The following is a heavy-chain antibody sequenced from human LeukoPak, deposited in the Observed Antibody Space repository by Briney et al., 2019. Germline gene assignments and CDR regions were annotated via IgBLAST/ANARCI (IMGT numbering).Heavy chain of an antibody. CDR3: ARGAGTTVYYMDV. V-gene: IGHV3-30*01. CDR2: ISSDGSHK. Sequence: PGRSLRLSCAASGFTFSGSAMHWVRQAPGKGLEWVAVISSDGSHKYYADSVKGQFTISRDNSNNTLYLHMNSLRPEDTAVYYCARGAGTTVYYMDVWGKGTTVTVSS. D-gene: IGHD1-7*01. CDR1: GFTFSGSA. J-gene: IGHJ6*03.